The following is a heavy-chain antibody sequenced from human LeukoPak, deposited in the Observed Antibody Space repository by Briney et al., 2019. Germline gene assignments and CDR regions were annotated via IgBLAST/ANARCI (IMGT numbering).Heavy chain of an antibody. CDR3: AKDRAGYSYGMFDS. CDR2: IVNSGGST. CDR1: GFTFSNYA. J-gene: IGHJ4*02. V-gene: IGHV3-23*01. D-gene: IGHD5-18*01. Sequence: QSGGSLRLPCVASGFTFSNYAMSWVRQAPGKGLEWVSGIVNSGGSTYYADSVKGRLTISRDNSKKTVYLQMSSLRGDDTAVYYCAKDRAGYSYGMFDSWGQGTLVTVSS.